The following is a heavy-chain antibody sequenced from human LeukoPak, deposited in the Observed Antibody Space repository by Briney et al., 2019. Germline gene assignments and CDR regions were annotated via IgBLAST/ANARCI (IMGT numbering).Heavy chain of an antibody. D-gene: IGHD6-19*01. CDR3: ARRYEGIAVAAHGDY. CDR1: GGSISSSNW. CDR2: IYYSGST. Sequence: SETLSLTCAVSGGSISSSNWWSWVRQPPGKGLEWIGSIYYSGSTYYNPSLKSRVTISVDTSKNQFSLKLSSVTAADTAVYYCARRYEGIAVAAHGDYWGQGTLVTVSS. J-gene: IGHJ4*02. V-gene: IGHV4-4*02.